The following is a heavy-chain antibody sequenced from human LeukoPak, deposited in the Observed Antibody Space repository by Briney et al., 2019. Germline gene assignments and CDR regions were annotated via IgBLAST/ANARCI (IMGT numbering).Heavy chain of an antibody. CDR2: IYYSGST. D-gene: IGHD2-2*01. V-gene: IGHV4-39*01. J-gene: IGHJ5*02. Sequence: PSETLSLTCTVSGGSISSSSYYWGWIRQPPGKGLEWIGTIYYSGSTYYNPSLKSRLTISVDTSKNQFSLMLSSVTATDTAVYYCARRGYCSSTSCYEYWFDPWGQGTLVTVSS. CDR3: ARRGYCSSTSCYEYWFDP. CDR1: GGSISSSSYY.